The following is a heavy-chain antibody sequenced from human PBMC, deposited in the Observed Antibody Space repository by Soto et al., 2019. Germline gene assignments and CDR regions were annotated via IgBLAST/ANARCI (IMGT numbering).Heavy chain of an antibody. D-gene: IGHD3-10*01. CDR2: ISHDGKKE. CDR1: GFTFRSYG. V-gene: IGHV3-30*18. Sequence: QLAESGGNVVQPGKSLRLSCVASGFTFRSYGMHWVRQAPGKGLEWVATISHDGKKEYYADSVKGRFTVSRDNSRDTIYLEVNSVKTDDTAVYYCAKDMGPSPRPPDSLDIWGQGTVVTVSS. CDR3: AKDMGPSPRPPDSLDI. J-gene: IGHJ3*02.